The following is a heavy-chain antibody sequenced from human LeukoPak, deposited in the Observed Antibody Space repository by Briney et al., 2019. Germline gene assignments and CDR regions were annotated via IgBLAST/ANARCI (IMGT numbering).Heavy chain of an antibody. Sequence: NTSETLSLTCTVSGGSISSSSYYWGWIRQPPGKGLEWIVSIYYSGSTYYNPSLKSRVTISVDTSKNQFSLKLSSVTAADTAVYYCARQPYYYGNRGGIYWGQGTLVTVSS. D-gene: IGHD3-10*01. V-gene: IGHV4-39*01. CDR2: IYYSGST. CDR3: ARQPYYYGNRGGIY. J-gene: IGHJ4*02. CDR1: GGSISSSSYY.